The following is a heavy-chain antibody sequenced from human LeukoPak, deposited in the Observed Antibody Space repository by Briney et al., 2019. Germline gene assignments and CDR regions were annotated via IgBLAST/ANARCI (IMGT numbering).Heavy chain of an antibody. J-gene: IGHJ6*03. CDR3: ARDRIASNPGGIAVAGSSEPYYYYYMDV. D-gene: IGHD6-19*01. V-gene: IGHV4-61*02. CDR2: IYTSGST. CDR1: GYSISSGYY. Sequence: ASETLSLTCTVSGYSISSGYYWSWIRQPAGKGLEWIGRIYTSGSTNYNPSLKSRVTISVDTSKNQFSLKLSSVTAADTAVYYCARDRIASNPGGIAVAGSSEPYYYYYMDVWGKGTTVTISS.